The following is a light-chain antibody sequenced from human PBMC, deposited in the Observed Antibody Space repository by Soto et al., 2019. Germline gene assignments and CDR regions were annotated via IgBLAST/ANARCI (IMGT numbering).Light chain of an antibody. V-gene: IGKV3-20*01. J-gene: IGKJ1*01. CDR2: DAS. Sequence: DIVLTQSPGTLPLSPGERVTLSCRASQSVSSRYLAWYQQKPGQAPRLLIFDASKRATGIPDRFSGSGSGTDFTLTISRLEAEDFAVYYCQQYDSSPPWTFGQGTKVEIK. CDR3: QQYDSSPPWT. CDR1: QSVSSRY.